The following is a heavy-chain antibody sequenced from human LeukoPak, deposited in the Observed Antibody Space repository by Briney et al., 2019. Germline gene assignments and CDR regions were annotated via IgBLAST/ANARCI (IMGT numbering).Heavy chain of an antibody. Sequence: GGSLRLSCAASGFTVSSNYMSWVRQAPGKGLEWVSVIYSGGSTYYADSVKGRFTISRDNSKNTLYLQMNSLRAEDTAVYYCARDADYGFGAFDIRGQGTMVTVSS. D-gene: IGHD3/OR15-3a*01. CDR3: ARDADYGFGAFDI. CDR1: GFTVSSNY. V-gene: IGHV3-53*01. J-gene: IGHJ3*02. CDR2: IYSGGST.